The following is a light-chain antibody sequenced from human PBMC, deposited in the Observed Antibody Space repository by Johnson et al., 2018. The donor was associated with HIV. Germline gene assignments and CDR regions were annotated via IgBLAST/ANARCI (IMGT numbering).Light chain of an antibody. CDR1: SSNIGSHY. CDR2: DTI. V-gene: IGLV1-51*01. Sequence: QSVLTQSPSVSAAPGQKVTISCSGSSSNIGSHYVSWYQQVPGTAPRLVIYDTIKRHSGIPDRFSGSKSGTSATLGITGLQTGDEADYYYGTWDSSLKAGGVFGTGTKVTVL. CDR3: GTWDSSLKAGGV. J-gene: IGLJ1*01.